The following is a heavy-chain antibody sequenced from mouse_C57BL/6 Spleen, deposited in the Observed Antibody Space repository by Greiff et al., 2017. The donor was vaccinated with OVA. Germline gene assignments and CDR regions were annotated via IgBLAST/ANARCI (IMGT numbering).Heavy chain of an antibody. V-gene: IGHV1-61*01. CDR3: ARNGYDNWYFDV. CDR2: IYPSDSET. J-gene: IGHJ1*03. CDR1: GYTFTSYW. Sequence: VQLQQPGAELVRPGSSVKLSCKASGYTFTSYWMDWVKQRPGQGLEWIGNIYPSDSETHYNQKFKDKATLTVDKSSSTAYMQLSSLTSEDSAVDYCARNGYDNWYFDVWGTGTTVTVSS. D-gene: IGHD2-2*01.